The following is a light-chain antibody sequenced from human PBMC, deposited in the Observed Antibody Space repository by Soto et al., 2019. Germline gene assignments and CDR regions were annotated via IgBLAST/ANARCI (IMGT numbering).Light chain of an antibody. CDR3: ISYTGKSASYV. V-gene: IGLV2-14*01. CDR1: STDVGAYNY. CDR2: EVT. J-gene: IGLJ1*01. Sequence: QSVLAQPASVSGSPGQSITISCTGTSTDVGAYNYVAWYQQHPGKAPKLSIYEVTNRPSGVAYRFSASKSGNTASLTISGLHSEDEADYYCISYTGKSASYVFGTGTKVTVL.